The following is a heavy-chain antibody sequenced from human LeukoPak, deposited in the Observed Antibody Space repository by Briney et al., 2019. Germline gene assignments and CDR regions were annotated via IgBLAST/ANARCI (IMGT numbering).Heavy chain of an antibody. CDR1: GYTFTSYY. CDR2: ISAYNGNT. CDR3: ARDYGPRYGPDELFDY. Sequence: ASVKVSCKASGYTFTSYYMHWVRQAPGQGLEWMGWISAYNGNTNYAQKLQGRVTMTTDTSTSTAYMELRSLRSDDTAVYYCARDYGPRYGPDELFDYWGQGTLVTVSS. J-gene: IGHJ4*02. D-gene: IGHD5-18*01. V-gene: IGHV1-18*04.